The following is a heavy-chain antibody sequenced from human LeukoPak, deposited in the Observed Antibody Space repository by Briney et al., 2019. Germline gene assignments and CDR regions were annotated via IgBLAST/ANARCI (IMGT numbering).Heavy chain of an antibody. D-gene: IGHD2-15*01. CDR3: AKDPHLVGSGGSCYYDY. Sequence: HPGGSLRLSCAASGFTFSSYWMSWVRQAPGKGLEWVSAISGSGGSTYYADSVKGRFTISRDNSKNTLYLQMNSLRAEDTAVYYCAKDPHLVGSGGSCYYDYWGQGTLVTVSS. V-gene: IGHV3-23*01. J-gene: IGHJ4*02. CDR2: ISGSGGST. CDR1: GFTFSSYW.